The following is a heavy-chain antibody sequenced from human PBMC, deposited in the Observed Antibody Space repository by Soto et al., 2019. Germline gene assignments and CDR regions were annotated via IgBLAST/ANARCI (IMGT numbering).Heavy chain of an antibody. Sequence: GASVKVSCKASGYTFTSYDINWVRQAIGQGLEWMGWMNPNSGNTGYAQKFQGRVTMTRNTSISTAYMELSSLRSEDTAVYYCARAIVEGEPSRFGPWGQGTLVTVSS. V-gene: IGHV1-8*01. CDR1: GYTFTSYD. J-gene: IGHJ5*02. CDR2: MNPNSGNT. CDR3: ARAIVEGEPSRFGP. D-gene: IGHD2-21*01.